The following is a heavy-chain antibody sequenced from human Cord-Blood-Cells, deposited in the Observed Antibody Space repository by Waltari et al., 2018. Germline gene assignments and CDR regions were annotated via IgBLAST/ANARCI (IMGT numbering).Heavy chain of an antibody. J-gene: IGHJ4*02. CDR3: ARAETYYVILTGYYDY. CDR2: INQSGST. V-gene: IGHV4-34*01. CDR1: GGSFSGYY. D-gene: IGHD3-9*01. Sequence: QVQLQQCGAGLLKPSETLSLTCAVYGGSFSGYYWGWIRQRPGKGLEWIGEINQSGSTNYNPSLKSRVTISVDTSKNQFSLKLSSVTAADTAVYYCARAETYYVILTGYYDYWGQGTLVTVSS.